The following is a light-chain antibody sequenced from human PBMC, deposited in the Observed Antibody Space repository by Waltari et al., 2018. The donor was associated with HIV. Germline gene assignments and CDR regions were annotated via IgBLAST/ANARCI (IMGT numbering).Light chain of an antibody. CDR3: QQLKSYPHT. J-gene: IGKJ4*01. CDR2: DAS. CDR1: QGISSS. Sequence: DTKLPQSPSSRLESVGAELPTTCRASQGISSSLAWYQQKPGKAPNLLIFDASTLQVGVPSRFSGSGSGTEFTLTVDSLQPEDFATYYCQQLKSYPHTFGGGTRVEI. V-gene: IGKV1-9*01.